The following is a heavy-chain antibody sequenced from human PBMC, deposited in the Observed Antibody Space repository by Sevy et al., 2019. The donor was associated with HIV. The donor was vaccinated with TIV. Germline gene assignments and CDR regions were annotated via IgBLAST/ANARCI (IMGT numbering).Heavy chain of an antibody. Sequence: GGSLRLSCTASGFTFGDYAMNWFRQAPGKGLEWVGFIRTKAYGGTTEYAASVKGRFTISRDDSKSIAYLQMNSQKTEDPAVYYCTRGRYTYVPFDYWGQGTLVTVSS. CDR3: TRGRYTYVPFDY. CDR2: IRTKAYGGTT. V-gene: IGHV3-49*03. D-gene: IGHD3-10*02. J-gene: IGHJ4*02. CDR1: GFTFGDYA.